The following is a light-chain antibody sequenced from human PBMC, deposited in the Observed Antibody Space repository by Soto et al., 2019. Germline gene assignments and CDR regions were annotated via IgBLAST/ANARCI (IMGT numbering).Light chain of an antibody. V-gene: IGKV1-5*01. J-gene: IGKJ4*01. CDR3: QQYNSYSPLT. CDR1: QSISAW. CDR2: DAS. Sequence: DIQMTQSPSTLSATAGDRVTITCRASQSISAWLAWYQQKPGKAPKLLIYDASNLESGVPSRFSGSGSGTEFTLTISNLQPDDFATYYCQQYNSYSPLTFGGGTKVDIK.